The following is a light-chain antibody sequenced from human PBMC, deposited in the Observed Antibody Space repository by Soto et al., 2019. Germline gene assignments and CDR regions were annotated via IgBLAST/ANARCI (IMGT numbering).Light chain of an antibody. CDR2: DAS. J-gene: IGKJ4*01. V-gene: IGKV3-11*01. Sequence: EIVLTQSPATLSLSPGERATLSCRASQSVSSFLAWYQLRPGQAPRLLIYDASNRAAGIPARFSGSGSGTDFTLTSNSLEPEDFAVYYCQQRYNWLTFGGGTKVEIK. CDR3: QQRYNWLT. CDR1: QSVSSF.